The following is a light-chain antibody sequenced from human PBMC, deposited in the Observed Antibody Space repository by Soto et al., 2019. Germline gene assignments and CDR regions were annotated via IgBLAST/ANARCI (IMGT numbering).Light chain of an antibody. CDR2: AAS. CDR3: QQSYSTTWT. CDR1: QGISTY. V-gene: IGKV1-39*01. Sequence: DIQMTQSPSSLSASVGDRVTITCRASQGISTYLNWYHQKSGKAPKLLIYAASSLQSGVPSRFSGSGSETDFTLTISSLQPEDFATYSCQQSYSTTWTFGQGTKVEIK. J-gene: IGKJ1*01.